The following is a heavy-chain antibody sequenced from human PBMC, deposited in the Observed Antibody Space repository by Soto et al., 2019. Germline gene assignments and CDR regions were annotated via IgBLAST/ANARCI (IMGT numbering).Heavy chain of an antibody. D-gene: IGHD6-13*01. CDR2: ISGSGGRT. Sequence: EVQLLESGGGLVQPGGSLRLSCAASGFTFSSYAMTWVRQAPGKGLDWVSAISGSGGRTHYADSVKGRFTISRDNSKNTLYLKMNSLRAEDTAVYYCAKGSRWYPWFDHWGQGTLVTVSS. J-gene: IGHJ5*02. V-gene: IGHV3-23*01. CDR1: GFTFSSYA. CDR3: AKGSRWYPWFDH.